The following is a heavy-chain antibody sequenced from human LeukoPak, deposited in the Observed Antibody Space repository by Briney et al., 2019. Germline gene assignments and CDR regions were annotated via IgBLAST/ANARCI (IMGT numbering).Heavy chain of an antibody. CDR1: GFTFSNYG. J-gene: IGHJ4*02. CDR3: AESFIPRKRIVGATTTGYFDY. V-gene: IGHV3-30*18. CDR2: ISYDGSNK. Sequence: PGGSLRLSCAASGFTFSNYGMHWVRQAPGKGLEWVAVISYDGSNKYYADSVKGRFTISRDNSKNTLYLQMNSLRAEDTAVYYCAESFIPRKRIVGATTTGYFDYWGQGTLVTVSS. D-gene: IGHD1-26*01.